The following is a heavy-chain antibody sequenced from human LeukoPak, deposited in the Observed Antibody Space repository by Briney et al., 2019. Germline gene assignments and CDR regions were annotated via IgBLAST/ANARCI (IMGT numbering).Heavy chain of an antibody. Sequence: GSLRLSCTASEFTFSSYAMHWVRQAPGKGLEWVAVISYDGSNKYYADSVKGRFTISRDNSKNTLYLQMSSLRAEDTAVYYCARDPGYSYGSPNAFDIWGQGTMVTVSS. D-gene: IGHD5-18*01. V-gene: IGHV3-30*04. CDR3: ARDPGYSYGSPNAFDI. CDR1: EFTFSSYA. J-gene: IGHJ3*02. CDR2: ISYDGSNK.